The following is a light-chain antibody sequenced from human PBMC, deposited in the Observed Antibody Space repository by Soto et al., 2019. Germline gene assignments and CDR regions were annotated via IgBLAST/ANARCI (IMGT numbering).Light chain of an antibody. CDR3: ATWDDSLNGPV. CDR2: SNN. CDR1: SSKIGSNT. V-gene: IGLV1-44*01. Sequence: QSVLTQPPSASGTPGQRVTISCSGSSSKIGSNTVNWYQQLPGTAPKLLIYSNNQRPSGVPDRFSGSKSGTSASLAISGLQSEDEADYYCATWDDSLNGPVFGGGTQRTV. J-gene: IGLJ7*01.